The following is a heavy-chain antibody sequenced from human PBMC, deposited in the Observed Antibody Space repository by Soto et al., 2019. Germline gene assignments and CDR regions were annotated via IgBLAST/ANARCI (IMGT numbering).Heavy chain of an antibody. Sequence: GSLLLACSASGFTFSNYAMSWVRQAPGKGLEWVSTISGSDDRIYYADSVKGRFTISRDNSKNTLYLQMDSLRAEDTAVYYCAKVIVVIAAAGDYFDHWGQGTLVTVYS. CDR2: ISGSDDRI. J-gene: IGHJ4*02. CDR3: AKVIVVIAAAGDYFDH. D-gene: IGHD2-21*01. V-gene: IGHV3-23*01. CDR1: GFTFSNYA.